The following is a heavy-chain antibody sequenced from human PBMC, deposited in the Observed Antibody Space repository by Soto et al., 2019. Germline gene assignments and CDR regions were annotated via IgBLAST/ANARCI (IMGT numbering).Heavy chain of an antibody. CDR1: GGSISSGGYY. Sequence: QVQLQESGPGLVKPSQTLSFTCTVSGGSISSGGYYWSWIRQHPGKGLEWIGYIYYSGSTYYNPSLKSRVTISVDTSKNQFSLKLSSVTAADTAVYYCARGHVVVTGFDYWGQGTLVTVSS. CDR3: ARGHVVVTGFDY. D-gene: IGHD2-21*02. J-gene: IGHJ4*02. V-gene: IGHV4-31*03. CDR2: IYYSGST.